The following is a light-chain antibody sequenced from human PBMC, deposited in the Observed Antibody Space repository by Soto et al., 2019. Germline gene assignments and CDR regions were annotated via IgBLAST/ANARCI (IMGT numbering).Light chain of an antibody. CDR3: QRSNNAPPDGDLS. CDR2: XPS. V-gene: IGKV2-40*01. J-gene: IGKJ4*01. CDR1: QSLLDSDDGNTY. Sequence: DIVMTQTPLSLPVTPGGPASISCRSSQSLLDSDDGNTYLAWYQQKPGKAPKLLIYXPSSLESGVPSRFSGSGSGTEFTLTISSLQPEGAAICGAQRSNNAPPDGDLSLGGGTKVDI.